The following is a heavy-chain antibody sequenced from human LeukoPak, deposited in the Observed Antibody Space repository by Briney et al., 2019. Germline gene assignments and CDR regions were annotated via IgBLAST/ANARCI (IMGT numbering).Heavy chain of an antibody. CDR2: IYYSGST. CDR1: GGSIRSYY. Sequence: PSETLSLTCTVSGGSIRSYYWSWIRQPPGKGLEWIGYIYYSGSTNYNPSLKSRVTISVDTSKNQFSLKLSSVTAADTAVYYCARDSSGYYSYFDYWGQGTLVTVSS. V-gene: IGHV4-59*01. D-gene: IGHD3-22*01. CDR3: ARDSSGYYSYFDY. J-gene: IGHJ4*02.